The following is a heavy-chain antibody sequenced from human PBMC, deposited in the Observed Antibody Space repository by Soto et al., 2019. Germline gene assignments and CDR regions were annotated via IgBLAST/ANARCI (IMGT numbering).Heavy chain of an antibody. D-gene: IGHD3-3*01. CDR3: ARDDYDFWSGSSWFDP. CDR1: GFTFSSYS. Sequence: VGSLRLSCAASGFTFSSYSMNWVRQAPGKGLEWVSYISSSSSTIYYADSVKGRFTISRDNAKNSLYLQMNSLRDEDTAVYYCARDDYDFWSGSSWFDPWGQGTLVTVSS. V-gene: IGHV3-48*02. J-gene: IGHJ5*02. CDR2: ISSSSSTI.